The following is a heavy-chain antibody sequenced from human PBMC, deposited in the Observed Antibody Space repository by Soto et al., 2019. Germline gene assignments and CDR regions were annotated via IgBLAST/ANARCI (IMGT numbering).Heavy chain of an antibody. J-gene: IGHJ4*02. Sequence: SETLSLTGAVYGGSFSGYYWSWIRQPPGKGLEWIGEINHSGSTNYNPSLKSRVTISVDASKNQFSLKLSSVTAADTAVYYCARFYGYCSSTSCYDFDYWGQGTLVTVSS. CDR3: ARFYGYCSSTSCYDFDY. CDR1: GGSFSGYY. CDR2: INHSGST. V-gene: IGHV4-34*01. D-gene: IGHD2-2*01.